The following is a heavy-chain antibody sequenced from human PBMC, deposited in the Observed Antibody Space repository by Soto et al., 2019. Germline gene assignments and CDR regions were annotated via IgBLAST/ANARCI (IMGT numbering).Heavy chain of an antibody. V-gene: IGHV1-18*01. CDR1: GYTFTSYG. CDR2: ISAYNGNT. CDR3: ARARNYGDFDY. D-gene: IGHD4-4*01. Sequence: QVQLVQSGAEVKKPGASVKVSCKASGYTFTSYGISWVRQAPGQGLEWMGWISAYNGNTNYAQKLQGRVTMTTDTPPSTAYMELRSLTSDDTALYYCARARNYGDFDYWGQGTLVTVSS. J-gene: IGHJ4*02.